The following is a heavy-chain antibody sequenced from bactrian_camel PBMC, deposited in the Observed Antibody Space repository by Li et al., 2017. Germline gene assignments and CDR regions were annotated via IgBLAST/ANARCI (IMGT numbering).Heavy chain of an antibody. V-gene: IGHV3S28*01. Sequence: ASGFAFREDCMGLLSQAAGQAREGVAAIDTDGTTSYADYVKGRFTISKDNAKNSVYLQMDNLKPEDTAKYYCAATAGG. CDR1: GFAFREDC. D-gene: IGHD2*01. CDR2: IDTDGTT.